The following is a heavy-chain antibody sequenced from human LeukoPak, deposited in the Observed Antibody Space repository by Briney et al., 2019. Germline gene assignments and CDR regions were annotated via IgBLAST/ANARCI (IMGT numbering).Heavy chain of an antibody. D-gene: IGHD1-1*01. Sequence: GGSLRLSCAASGFTVSSNEMSWVRQAPGKGLEWVANIKQDGSEKYYVDSVKGRFTISRDNAKNSLYLQMNSLRAEDTAVYYCARDGMNGDYFDYWGQGTLVTVSS. J-gene: IGHJ4*02. V-gene: IGHV3-7*01. CDR2: IKQDGSEK. CDR3: ARDGMNGDYFDY. CDR1: GFTVSSNE.